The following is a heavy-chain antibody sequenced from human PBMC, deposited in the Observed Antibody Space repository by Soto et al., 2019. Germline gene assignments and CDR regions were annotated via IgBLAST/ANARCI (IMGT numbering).Heavy chain of an antibody. J-gene: IGHJ6*02. V-gene: IGHV1-69*06. CDR1: GGTFSSYA. D-gene: IGHD1-1*01. CDR2: IIPIFGTA. Sequence: GASVKVSCKASGGTFSSYAISWVRQAPGQGLEWMGGIIPIFGTANYAQKFQGRVTITADKSTSTAYMELSSLRSEDTAVYYCARSDPESGTTIWGPESYYYYYGMDVWGQGTTVTVSS. CDR3: ARSDPESGTTIWGPESYYYYYGMDV.